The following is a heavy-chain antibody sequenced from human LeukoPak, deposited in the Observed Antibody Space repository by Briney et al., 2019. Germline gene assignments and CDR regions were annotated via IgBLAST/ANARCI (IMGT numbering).Heavy chain of an antibody. D-gene: IGHD6-13*01. V-gene: IGHV4-30-2*01. CDR1: GGSISSGGYY. CDR3: ARDRPGGSSLDY. Sequence: SQTLSLTCTVSGGSISSGGYYWSWIRQPPGKGLEWIGYIYHSGSTYYNPSLKSRVTISVDRSKNQFSLKLSSVTAADTAVYYCARDRPGGSSLDYWGQGILVTVSS. J-gene: IGHJ4*02. CDR2: IYHSGST.